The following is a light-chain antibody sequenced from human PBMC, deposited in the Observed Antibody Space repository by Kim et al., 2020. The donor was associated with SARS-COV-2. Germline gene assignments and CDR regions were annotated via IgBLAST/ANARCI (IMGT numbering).Light chain of an antibody. CDR3: AAWDDSLSGWV. V-gene: IGLV1-47*02. CDR2: RNN. CDR1: DSAVGRNY. J-gene: IGLJ3*02. Sequence: HMIATACSASDSAVGRNYGAWYRKLPAPAPQPRISRNNQRPSGVPDRFSGSKAGTSASLAISGLRSGDEADYYCAAWDDSLSGWVFGGGTQLTVL.